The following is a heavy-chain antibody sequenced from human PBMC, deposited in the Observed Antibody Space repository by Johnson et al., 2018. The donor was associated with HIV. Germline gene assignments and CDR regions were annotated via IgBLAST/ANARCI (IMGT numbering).Heavy chain of an antibody. V-gene: IGHV3-30-3*01. CDR2: ISYDGSNK. Sequence: QVQLVESGGGVVRPGGSLRLSCAASGFTFSSYAMHWVRQAPGKGLEWVAVISYDGSNKYYADSVKGRFTISRDNAKNSLYLQMNTLRAEDTAVYYCARGRGLQFLEWPTGLWSAFDIWGQGTMVTVSS. J-gene: IGHJ3*02. CDR1: GFTFSSYA. D-gene: IGHD3-3*01. CDR3: ARGRGLQFLEWPTGLWSAFDI.